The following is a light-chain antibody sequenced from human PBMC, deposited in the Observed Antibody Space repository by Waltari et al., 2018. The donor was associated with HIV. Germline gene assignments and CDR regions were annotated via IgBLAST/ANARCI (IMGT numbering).Light chain of an antibody. CDR2: EVS. V-gene: IGLV2-14*01. Sequence: QSTLTQPVSVSGSPAQSITISCTGTSSDVFNYNYVSWYQQHPDRAPKLMIYEVSNRPSGVSNRFSGSKSGNTASLTISGLQAEDEADYYCSSYTRSSTYVFGTGTKVTVL. CDR3: SSYTRSSTYV. J-gene: IGLJ1*01. CDR1: SSDVFNYNY.